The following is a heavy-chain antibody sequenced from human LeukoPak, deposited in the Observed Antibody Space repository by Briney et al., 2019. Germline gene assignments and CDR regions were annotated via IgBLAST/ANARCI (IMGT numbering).Heavy chain of an antibody. J-gene: IGHJ5*02. CDR1: GGSFSGYY. Sequence: SETLSLTCAVYGGSFSGYYWGWIRQPPGKGLEWIGSIYHSGSTYYNPSLKSRVTISVDTSKNQFSLKLSSVTAADTAVYYCARGAGDSSGYQFDPWGQGTLVTVSS. V-gene: IGHV4-38-2*01. D-gene: IGHD3-22*01. CDR3: ARGAGDSSGYQFDP. CDR2: IYHSGST.